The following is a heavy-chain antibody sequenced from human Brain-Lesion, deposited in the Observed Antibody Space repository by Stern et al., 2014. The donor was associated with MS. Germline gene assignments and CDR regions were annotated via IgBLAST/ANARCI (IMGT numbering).Heavy chain of an antibody. CDR1: GGSISSSRYY. CDR3: AKLWLGELPESPFDY. CDR2: IYYRGST. V-gene: IGHV4-39*01. Sequence: VQLVESGPGLVKPSETLSLTCTVSGGSISSSRYYWGWIRQPPGKGLEWIGSIYYRGSTYYNPSLKSRVTISMDTSKNQLCLTLSSLTAADTAVYFCAKLWLGELPESPFDYWGQGTLVTVSS. J-gene: IGHJ4*02. D-gene: IGHD3-10*01.